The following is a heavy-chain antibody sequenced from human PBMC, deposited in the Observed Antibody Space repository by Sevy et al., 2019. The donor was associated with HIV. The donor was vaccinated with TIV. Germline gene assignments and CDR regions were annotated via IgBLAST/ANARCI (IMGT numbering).Heavy chain of an antibody. CDR1: GYTFSNYG. CDR2: LSGYNGDT. CDR3: ARGCSGGSCPCGMDV. Sequence: ASVKVSCKASGYTFSNYGITWVRQAPGQGLEWMGWLSGYNGDTKNAQINQGTVTLTTDTSTTTAYMELRSLRSDDTAVYYCARGCSGGSCPCGMDVWGQGTTVTVSS. V-gene: IGHV1-18*04. D-gene: IGHD2-15*01. J-gene: IGHJ6*02.